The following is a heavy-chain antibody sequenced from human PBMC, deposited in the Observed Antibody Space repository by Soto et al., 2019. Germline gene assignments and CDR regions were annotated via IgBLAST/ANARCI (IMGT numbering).Heavy chain of an antibody. D-gene: IGHD2-2*01. J-gene: IGHJ4*02. CDR3: GRGSFGFGADIVLVPADPFDY. V-gene: IGHV1-2*04. Sequence: QVQRVQSGAEVKKPGASVKVSCKASGYTFTGYYMHWVRQAPGQGLEWMGWINPNSGGTNYAQKFQGWVIMTRDTPISRAYMELSRVRSDDTAVYYCGRGSFGFGADIVLVPADPFDYWGQGTLVTVSS. CDR2: INPNSGGT. CDR1: GYTFTGYY.